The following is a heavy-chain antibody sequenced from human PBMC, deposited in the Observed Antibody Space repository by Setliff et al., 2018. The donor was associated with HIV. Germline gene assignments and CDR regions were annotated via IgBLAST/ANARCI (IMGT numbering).Heavy chain of an antibody. CDR2: IYYSGRT. Sequence: PSETLSLTCIVSRGSISSTSHYWGWVRQSPGRRLEWIGSIYYSGRTHYNPSLKSRVTMSVDTSTNQFSLDLTSVTAADTAVYYCAKAVRGYGSTYYNYYYMDVWGKGTTVTVSS. CDR3: AKAVRGYGSTYYNYYYMDV. J-gene: IGHJ6*03. V-gene: IGHV4-39*07. D-gene: IGHD3-10*01. CDR1: RGSISSTSHY.